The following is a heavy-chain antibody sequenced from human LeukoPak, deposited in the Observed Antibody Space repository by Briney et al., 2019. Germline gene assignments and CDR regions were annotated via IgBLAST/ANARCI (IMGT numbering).Heavy chain of an antibody. CDR3: ASESYSSSWPRGGNWFDH. CDR2: ISSSGSTI. Sequence: GGSLRLSCAASGFTFSDYYMSWIRQAPGKGLEWVSYISSSGSTIYYADSVKGRFIISRDNAKNSLYLQMNSLRAEDTAVYYCASESYSSSWPRGGNWFDHWGQGTLVTVSS. J-gene: IGHJ5*02. CDR1: GFTFSDYY. V-gene: IGHV3-11*04. D-gene: IGHD6-13*01.